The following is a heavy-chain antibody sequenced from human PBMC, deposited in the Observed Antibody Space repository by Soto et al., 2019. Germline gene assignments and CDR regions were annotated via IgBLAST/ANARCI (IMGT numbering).Heavy chain of an antibody. J-gene: IGHJ6*03. Sequence: GGSLRLSCAASGFTFSSYGMHWVRQAPGKGLEWVAVISYDGSNKYYADSVKGRFTISRDNSKNTLYLQMNSLRAEDTAVYYCAKTSGEYSGYDWTSYYYYYMDVWGKGTTVTVSS. CDR1: GFTFSSYG. V-gene: IGHV3-30*18. CDR3: AKTSGEYSGYDWTSYYYYYMDV. CDR2: ISYDGSNK. D-gene: IGHD5-12*01.